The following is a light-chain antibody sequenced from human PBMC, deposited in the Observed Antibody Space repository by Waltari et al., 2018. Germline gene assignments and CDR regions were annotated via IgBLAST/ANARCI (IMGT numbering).Light chain of an antibody. CDR1: VLTRQY. V-gene: IGLV3-27*01. J-gene: IGLJ2*01. CDR3: YSAADNNLV. Sequence: SSELTQPTSVSVSPGETAEITCSGDVLTRQYTRWLQQKPGQAPLLVIYKDNVRPSDIPERFSGSTSGTTVTLTGRGAQVEDEADYYCYSAADNNLVFGGGTKLTIL. CDR2: KDN.